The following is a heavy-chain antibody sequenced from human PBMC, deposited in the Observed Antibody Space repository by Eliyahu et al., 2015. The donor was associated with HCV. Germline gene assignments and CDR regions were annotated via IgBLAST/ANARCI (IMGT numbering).Heavy chain of an antibody. Sequence: QVQLQESGPGLVKPSETLSLTCPVXGXSITXYYWSWIRQPPRKGLEWIGYIHYSGSTNYNPSLKSRVTISIDTSKNQFFLKLTSVTAADTAMYYCASGGGGIAVTGTGGWFDPWGQGTLVTVSS. CDR1: GXSITXYY. V-gene: IGHV4-59*01. CDR2: IHYSGST. CDR3: ASGGGGIAVTGTGGWFDP. D-gene: IGHD6-19*01. J-gene: IGHJ5*02.